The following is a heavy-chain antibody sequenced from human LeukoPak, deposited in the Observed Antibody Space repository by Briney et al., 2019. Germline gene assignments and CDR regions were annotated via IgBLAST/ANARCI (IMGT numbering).Heavy chain of an antibody. Sequence: GGILRLSCAASGGTFSRYSMDWVRQPPGKGLEWVSSISSDSCYIYYADAVHGRFTVSRDNAKYSLYLQMNSLRAEDTAVYYCVRGSYGAYDYWGQGSLVTVSS. CDR2: ISSDSCYI. V-gene: IGHV3-21*01. D-gene: IGHD4-17*01. CDR1: GGTFSRYS. CDR3: VRGSYGAYDY. J-gene: IGHJ4*02.